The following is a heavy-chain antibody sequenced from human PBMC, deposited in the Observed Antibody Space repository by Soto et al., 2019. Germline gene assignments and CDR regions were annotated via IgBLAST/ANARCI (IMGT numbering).Heavy chain of an antibody. Sequence: SETLSLTCTVSCGSISSGGYYWSWVPPHPGKGLEWIGYIYYSGSIYYNPSLKSRVTISVDTSKNQFSLKLSSVTAADTAVYYCARECGGGSCYYDYWGQGTLVTVSS. CDR1: CGSISSGGYY. CDR3: ARECGGGSCYYDY. V-gene: IGHV4-31*03. J-gene: IGHJ4*02. D-gene: IGHD2-15*01. CDR2: IYYSGSI.